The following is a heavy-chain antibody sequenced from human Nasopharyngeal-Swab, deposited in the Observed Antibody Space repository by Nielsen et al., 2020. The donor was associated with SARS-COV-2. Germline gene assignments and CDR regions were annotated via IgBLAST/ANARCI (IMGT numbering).Heavy chain of an antibody. D-gene: IGHD1-26*01. CDR2: ISSSGSTI. CDR1: GFTFSDYY. Sequence: GESLKISCAASGFTFSDYYMSWIRQAPGKGLEWVSYISSSGSTIYYADSVKGRFTISRDNAKNSLYLQMNSLRAEDTAVYYCASGGRRDDAFDIWGQGTMATVSS. J-gene: IGHJ3*02. V-gene: IGHV3-11*01. CDR3: ASGGRRDDAFDI.